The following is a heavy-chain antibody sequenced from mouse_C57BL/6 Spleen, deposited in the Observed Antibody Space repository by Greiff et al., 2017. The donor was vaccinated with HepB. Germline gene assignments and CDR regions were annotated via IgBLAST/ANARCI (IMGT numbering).Heavy chain of an antibody. Sequence: VKLQESGAELVRPGASVKLSCKASGYTFTDYYINWVKQRPGQGLEWIARIYPGSGNTYYNEKFKGKATLTAEKSSSTAYMQLSSLTSEDSAVYFCARTIYYYGSSYNYYAMDYWGQGTSVTVSS. CDR1: GYTFTDYY. D-gene: IGHD1-1*01. V-gene: IGHV1-76*01. CDR3: ARTIYYYGSSYNYYAMDY. CDR2: IYPGSGNT. J-gene: IGHJ4*01.